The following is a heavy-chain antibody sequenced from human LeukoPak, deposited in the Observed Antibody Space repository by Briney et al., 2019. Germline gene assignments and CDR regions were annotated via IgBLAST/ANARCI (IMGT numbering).Heavy chain of an antibody. D-gene: IGHD6-13*01. Sequence: ASVRVSCKASGYTFTGYYMHWVRQAPGQGLEWMGWINPNSGGTNYAQKFQGWVTMTGDTSISTAYMELSRLRSDDTAVYYCARARAAAGNRWYYGMDVWGKGTTVTVSS. CDR3: ARARAAAGNRWYYGMDV. CDR1: GYTFTGYY. V-gene: IGHV1-2*04. J-gene: IGHJ6*04. CDR2: INPNSGGT.